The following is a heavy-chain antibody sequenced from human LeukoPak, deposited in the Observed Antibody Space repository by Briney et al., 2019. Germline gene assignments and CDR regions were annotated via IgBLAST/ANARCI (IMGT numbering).Heavy chain of an antibody. CDR1: GFTFSSYE. CDR2: ISSSGSTI. V-gene: IGHV3-48*03. Sequence: GGSLRLSCAASGFTFSSYEMNWVRQAPGKGLEWVSYISSSGSTIYYADSVKGRLTISRDNAKNTLYLQMNNLRAEDTGVYYCARDGSYKLDYWGQGTLVTVSS. J-gene: IGHJ4*02. D-gene: IGHD1-26*01. CDR3: ARDGSYKLDY.